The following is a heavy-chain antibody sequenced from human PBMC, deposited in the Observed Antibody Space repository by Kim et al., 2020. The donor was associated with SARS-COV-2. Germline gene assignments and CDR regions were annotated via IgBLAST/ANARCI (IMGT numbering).Heavy chain of an antibody. CDR2: ISYSGSP. Sequence: SETLSLTCTVSGGSISSSRNYWGWIRQPPGKGLEWIGTISYSGSPYYNPSLKSRVTMSVDTSKNQFSLRLSSVTASDTAVYYCARDPYGSVPFDYWGQGTLVTVPS. CDR3: ARDPYGSVPFDY. V-gene: IGHV4-39*07. CDR1: GGSISSSRNY. J-gene: IGHJ4*02. D-gene: IGHD3-10*01.